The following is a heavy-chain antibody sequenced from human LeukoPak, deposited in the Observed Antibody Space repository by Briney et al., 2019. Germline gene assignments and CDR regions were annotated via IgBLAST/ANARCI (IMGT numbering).Heavy chain of an antibody. CDR1: GYTFTGYY. D-gene: IGHD3-16*01. CDR3: VPSGDYAYYFDY. Sequence: ASVTVSCKASGYTFTGYYMHWVRQAPGQGLEWMGWINPNSGDTNYVQKFQGRVTMTRDTYISTAYMELSSLRSDDTAVYYCVPSGDYAYYFDYWGQGTLVTVSS. J-gene: IGHJ4*02. CDR2: INPNSGDT. V-gene: IGHV1-2*02.